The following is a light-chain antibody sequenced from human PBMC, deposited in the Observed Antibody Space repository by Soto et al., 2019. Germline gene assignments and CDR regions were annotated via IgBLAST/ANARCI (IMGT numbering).Light chain of an antibody. CDR1: QSITSK. Sequence: TQSPVTLSESPGERATLSCRASQSITSKLAWYPQKPGQAPRLLIYGASYRSTGLSARFSGSGFGTEFTLTISSLQSDDFGVYYCQQYDSWPRTFGPGTRVEIK. CDR2: GAS. V-gene: IGKV3-15*01. CDR3: QQYDSWPRT. J-gene: IGKJ1*01.